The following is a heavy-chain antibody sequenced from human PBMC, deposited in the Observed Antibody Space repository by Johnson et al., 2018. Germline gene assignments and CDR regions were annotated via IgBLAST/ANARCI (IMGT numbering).Heavy chain of an antibody. CDR3: AKSGRRVTRIYYYYYMDG. J-gene: IGHJ6*03. D-gene: IGHD4-17*01. CDR1: GFTFDEYA. V-gene: IGHV3-9*01. Sequence: VQLVESGGGLVQPGGSLRLSCAASGFTFDEYAMHWVRQAPGKGLAWVSSITWNGGSIGYADSVKGRFARSRNNAKNSLYLHMNRLRAEDTALYYCAKSGRRVTRIYYYYYMDGWGKGTTVTGSS. CDR2: ITWNGGSI.